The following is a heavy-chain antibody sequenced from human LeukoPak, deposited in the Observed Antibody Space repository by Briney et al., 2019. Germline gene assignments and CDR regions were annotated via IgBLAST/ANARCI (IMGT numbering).Heavy chain of an antibody. J-gene: IGHJ3*02. CDR3: WKDPTRIAAYTFHI. D-gene: IGHD3-22*01. V-gene: IGHV3-48*01. Sequence: GGSLRLSCAASGFTFIGYAMNWVRQAQGKGLEWVSHIYSSDTTYADSVKGRFTLSRDNAKNSLYLQMNSLRAEDTAVYYWWKDPTRIAAYTFHIWGQGTMVTVSS. CDR2: IYSSDTT. CDR1: GFTFIGYA.